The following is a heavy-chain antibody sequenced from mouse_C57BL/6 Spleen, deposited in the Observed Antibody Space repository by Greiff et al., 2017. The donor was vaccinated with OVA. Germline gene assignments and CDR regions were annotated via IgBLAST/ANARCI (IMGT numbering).Heavy chain of an antibody. D-gene: IGHD1-1*01. Sequence: QVQLQQPGAELVMPGASVKLSCKASGYTFTSYWMHWVKQRPGQGLEWIGEIDPSDSYTNYNQKFKGKSTLTVDKSSSTAYMQLSSLTSEDSAVYYCARRAVVARYYFDYWGQGTTLTVSS. CDR1: GYTFTSYW. CDR2: IDPSDSYT. V-gene: IGHV1-69*01. J-gene: IGHJ2*01. CDR3: ARRAVVARYYFDY.